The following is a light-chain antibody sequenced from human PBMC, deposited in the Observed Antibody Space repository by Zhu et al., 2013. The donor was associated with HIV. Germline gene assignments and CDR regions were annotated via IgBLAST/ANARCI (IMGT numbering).Light chain of an antibody. CDR1: SSDVGGYNY. CDR2: EVS. J-gene: IGLJ2*01. CDR3: SSNVGSNNLV. V-gene: IGLV2-14*01. Sequence: QSALTQPASVSGSPGQSITISCTGTSSDVGGYNYVSWYQQHPGKAPKLMIYEVSNRPSGVSNRFSGSKSGNTASLTISGLQAEDEADYYCSSNVGSNNLVFGGGTKLTVL.